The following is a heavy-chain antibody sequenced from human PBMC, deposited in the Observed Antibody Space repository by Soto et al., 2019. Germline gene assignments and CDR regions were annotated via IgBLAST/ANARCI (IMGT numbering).Heavy chain of an antibody. J-gene: IGHJ5*02. CDR3: ARVPDR. Sequence: SETLSLTCAVYVGSFSDYYWSWIRQPPGKGLEWIGYIYHSGSTYYNPSLKSRVTISVDRSKNQFSLKLSSVTAADTAVYYCARVPDRWGQGTLVTVSS. CDR2: IYHSGST. D-gene: IGHD2-2*01. CDR1: VGSFSDYY. V-gene: IGHV4-30-2*01.